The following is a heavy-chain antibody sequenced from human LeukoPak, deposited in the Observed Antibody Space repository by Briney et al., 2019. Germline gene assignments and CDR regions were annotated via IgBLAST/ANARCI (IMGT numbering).Heavy chain of an antibody. CDR1: QFTFSSYA. V-gene: IGHV3-23*01. Sequence: GGSLRLSCAASQFTFSSYAMTWVRQAPGKGLEWVSAISGSGDSTHYADSVKGRFTISRDNSRNTLFLQMNSLRAEDTAVYYSATSGHDYVWGSYRYWGQGTLVTVSS. CDR2: ISGSGDST. CDR3: ATSGHDYVWGSYRY. J-gene: IGHJ4*02. D-gene: IGHD3-16*02.